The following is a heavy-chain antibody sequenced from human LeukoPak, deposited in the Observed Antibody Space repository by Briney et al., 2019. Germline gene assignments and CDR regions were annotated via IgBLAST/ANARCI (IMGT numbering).Heavy chain of an antibody. CDR3: VRSPIGASAY. CDR1: VYTFTDSY. J-gene: IGHJ4*02. Sequence: GASVKVSCKPSVYTFTDSYILWVRQAPGVGLQWMGWISPNNGDTKYAEDFQDRVTMTRDTSINTAYMELTGLTPDDTAVYYCVRSPIGASAYWGRGTLVTVSS. V-gene: IGHV1-2*02. CDR2: ISPNNGDT. D-gene: IGHD3-10*01.